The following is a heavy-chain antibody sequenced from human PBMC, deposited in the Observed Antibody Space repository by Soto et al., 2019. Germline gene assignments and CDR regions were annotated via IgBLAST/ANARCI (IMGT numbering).Heavy chain of an antibody. CDR2: IYYSGNT. CDR1: GGSISSGGYY. J-gene: IGHJ5*02. Sequence: QVQLQESGPGLVKPSQTLSLTCTVSGGSISSGGYYWNWIRQHPGKGLEWIGYIYYSGNTYYNPSLKSRVSISVDTAKNQFSLKLNSGTAADTAGYYCARSVFPWGQGTLVTVSS. V-gene: IGHV4-31*03. CDR3: ARSVFP.